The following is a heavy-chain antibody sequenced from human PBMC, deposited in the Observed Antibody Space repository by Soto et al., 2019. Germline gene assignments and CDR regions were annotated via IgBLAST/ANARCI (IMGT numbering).Heavy chain of an antibody. CDR3: ARGPPGLRFLEWLPHYYGMDV. J-gene: IGHJ6*02. CDR2: INHSGST. Sequence: SETLSLTCAVYGGSFSGYYWSWIRQPPGKGLEWIGEINHSGSTNYNLSLKSRVTISVDTSKNQFSLKLSSVTAADTAVYYCARGPPGLRFLEWLPHYYGMDVWGQGTTVTVSS. CDR1: GGSFSGYY. D-gene: IGHD3-3*01. V-gene: IGHV4-34*01.